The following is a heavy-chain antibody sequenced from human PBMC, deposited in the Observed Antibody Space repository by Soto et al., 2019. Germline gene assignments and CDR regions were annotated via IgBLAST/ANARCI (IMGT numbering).Heavy chain of an antibody. D-gene: IGHD2-21*01. CDR1: GFTFSSYA. Sequence: GGSLRLSCAASGFTFSSYAMSWVRQAPGTGLEWVSAISGSGGSTYYSDSVKGRFTISRGNSKNTLYLQMNSLRAEDTAVYYCAKDLPIANAFDIWGQETMVTVSS. J-gene: IGHJ3*02. CDR3: AKDLPIANAFDI. CDR2: ISGSGGST. V-gene: IGHV3-23*01.